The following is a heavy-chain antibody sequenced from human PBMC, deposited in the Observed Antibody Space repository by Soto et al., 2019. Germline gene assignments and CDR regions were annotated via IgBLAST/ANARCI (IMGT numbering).Heavy chain of an antibody. V-gene: IGHV3-33*01. CDR3: ARDSPDIVATTFNFDY. D-gene: IGHD5-12*01. CDR1: GFTFSSYG. Sequence: GGSLRLSCAASGFTFSSYGMHWVRQAPGKGLEWVAVIWYDGSNKYYADSVKGRFTISRDNSKNTLYLQVNSLRAEDTAVYYCARDSPDIVATTFNFDYWGQGTLVTVSS. J-gene: IGHJ4*02. CDR2: IWYDGSNK.